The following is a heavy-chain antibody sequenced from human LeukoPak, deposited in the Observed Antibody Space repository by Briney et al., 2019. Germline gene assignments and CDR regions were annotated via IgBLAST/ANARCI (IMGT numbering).Heavy chain of an antibody. CDR3: ARVLPGRKRISILRGAPRSFDY. D-gene: IGHD3-10*01. J-gene: IGHJ4*02. V-gene: IGHV4-39*07. CDR1: GGSISSSSYY. Sequence: SETLSLTCTVSGGSISSSSYYWGWIRQPPGKGLEWIGSIYYSGSTYYNPSLKSRVIISVDTSKNQFSLKLSSVTAADTAVYYCARVLPGRKRISILRGAPRSFDYWGQGTLVTVSS. CDR2: IYYSGST.